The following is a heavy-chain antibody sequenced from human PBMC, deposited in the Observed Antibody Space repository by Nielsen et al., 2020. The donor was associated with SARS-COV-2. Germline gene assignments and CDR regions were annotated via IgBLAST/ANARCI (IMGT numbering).Heavy chain of an antibody. CDR2: INEDGGDK. CDR3: VKDGAYYGVRGVVHFGY. CDR1: GFMFSNYW. J-gene: IGHJ4*02. D-gene: IGHD3-10*01. V-gene: IGHV3-7*01. Sequence: GGSLRLSCEVSGFMFSNYWMTWVRQAPGKGLEWVANINEDGGDKYYVDSVKGRFTISRDNSKNILYLQMNNLRAEDTAVYYCVKDGAYYGVRGVVHFGYGGRGTVVTVSS.